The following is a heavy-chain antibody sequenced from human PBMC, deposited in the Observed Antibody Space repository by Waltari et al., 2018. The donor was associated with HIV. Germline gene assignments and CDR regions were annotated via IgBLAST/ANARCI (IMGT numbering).Heavy chain of an antibody. CDR3: TKGTTADY. CDR2: INPDGSEK. CDR1: VFTLRVYW. J-gene: IGHJ4*02. D-gene: IGHD1-1*01. Sequence: VQLMESGGGLVQPGGSLRLSCTAYVFTLRVYWVTWVGQTPGKGLEWVANINPDGSEKNFLESIKGRFTISRDNAKNSLYLQMSSLSVDDSGIYYCTKGTTADYWGQGALVTVS. V-gene: IGHV3-7*01.